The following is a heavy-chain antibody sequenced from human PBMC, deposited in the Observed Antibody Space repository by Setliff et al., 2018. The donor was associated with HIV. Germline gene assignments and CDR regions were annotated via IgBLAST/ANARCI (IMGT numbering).Heavy chain of an antibody. D-gene: IGHD2-15*01. CDR2: ININEDT. J-gene: IGHJ3*02. CDR3: AREHCSGGSCNGFDI. V-gene: IGHV4-4*07. CDR1: GDSMNDYY. Sequence: SETLSLTCTVSGDSMNDYYWTWIRQPAGKALEWIGRININEDTYFKPSLRSRVSMSIDTSRNQFSLKLGSVTAADTAMYYCAREHCSGGSCNGFDIWGQGTMVTV.